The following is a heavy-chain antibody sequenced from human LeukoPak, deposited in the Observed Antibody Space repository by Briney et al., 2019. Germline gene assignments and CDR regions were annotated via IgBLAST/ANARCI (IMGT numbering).Heavy chain of an antibody. CDR3: ARDGGFGFLAAFDI. Sequence: PGGSLRLSCAASGFLFRDYYTSWIRQAPGKGLEWISYISGSGSVSYYEDSVKGRFTISRDNAKNSLYLQMNSLRDEDTALYYCARDGGFGFLAAFDIWGQGTMVTVSS. CDR1: GFLFRDYY. CDR2: ISGSGSVS. D-gene: IGHD3-10*01. V-gene: IGHV3-11*04. J-gene: IGHJ3*02.